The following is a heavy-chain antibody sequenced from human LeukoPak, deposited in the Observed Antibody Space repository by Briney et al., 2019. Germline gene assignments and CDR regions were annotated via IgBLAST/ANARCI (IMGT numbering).Heavy chain of an antibody. CDR2: INPSGGST. V-gene: IGHV1-46*01. J-gene: IGHJ4*02. CDR1: GYTFTSYY. CDR3: ARARRVTTVTSHLVY. Sequence: ASVKVSCKASGYTFTSYYMHCVRQAPGQGLEWMGIINPSGGSTSYAQKFQGRVTMTGDTSTITVYMELSSLRSEETAVYYCARARRVTTVTSHLVYWGQGTLVTVSS. D-gene: IGHD4-17*01.